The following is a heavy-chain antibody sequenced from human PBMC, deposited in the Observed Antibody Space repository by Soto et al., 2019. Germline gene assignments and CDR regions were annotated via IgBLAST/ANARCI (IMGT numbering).Heavy chain of an antibody. D-gene: IGHD2-15*01. Sequence: SETLSLTCTVSGGSISSSSYYWCWIRQPPGKGLEWIGSIYYSGSTYYNPSLKSRVTISVDTSKNQFSLKLSSVTAADTAVYYCARGLITCSSYSGACYYFDYCGQGTQVTVSS. V-gene: IGHV4-39*01. CDR3: ARGLITCSSYSGACYYFDY. CDR2: IYYSGST. J-gene: IGHJ4*02. CDR1: GGSISSSSYY.